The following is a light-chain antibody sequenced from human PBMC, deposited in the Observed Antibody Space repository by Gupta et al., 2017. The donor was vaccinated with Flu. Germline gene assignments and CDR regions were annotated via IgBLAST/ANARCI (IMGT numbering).Light chain of an antibody. CDR1: ALPKQY. Sequence: SSELTQPPSVSVSPGQTARITCSGDALPKQYTYWYQQKPSQAPVLVIFKDSERRSGIPERFSGSSSGTTVTLTISGVQAEDEADYHCQSTDTSATYPIFGGGTKLTVL. V-gene: IGLV3-25*02. J-gene: IGLJ2*01. CDR2: KDS. CDR3: QSTDTSATYPI.